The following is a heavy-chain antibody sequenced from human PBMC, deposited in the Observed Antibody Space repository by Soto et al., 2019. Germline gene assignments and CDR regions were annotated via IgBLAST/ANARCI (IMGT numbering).Heavy chain of an antibody. D-gene: IGHD5-18*01. CDR2: IYYSGST. CDR1: GDSIRSGNHY. J-gene: IGHJ6*02. V-gene: IGHV4-30-4*01. Sequence: SETLSLTCTVSGDSIRSGNHYWSWIRQPPGKGLEWIGYIYYSGSTYYSPSLKSRVTISVDTSKNQFSLKLSSVTAADTAVYYCARDGYSYGYYYGMDVWGQGTTVTVSS. CDR3: ARDGYSYGYYYGMDV.